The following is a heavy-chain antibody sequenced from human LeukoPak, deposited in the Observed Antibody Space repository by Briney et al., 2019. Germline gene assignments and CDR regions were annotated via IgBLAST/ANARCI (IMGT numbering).Heavy chain of an antibody. D-gene: IGHD1-1*01. CDR1: GFTFSSYA. CDR2: ISGSGGST. J-gene: IGHJ4*02. CDR3: AKQTRPQLERRLGFDY. V-gene: IGHV3-23*01. Sequence: GGSLRLSCAASGFTFSSYAMSWVRQAPGKGLEWVSAISGSGGSTYYADSVKGRFTISRDNSKNTLYLQMNSLRAEGTAVYYCAKQTRPQLERRLGFDYWGQGTLVTVSS.